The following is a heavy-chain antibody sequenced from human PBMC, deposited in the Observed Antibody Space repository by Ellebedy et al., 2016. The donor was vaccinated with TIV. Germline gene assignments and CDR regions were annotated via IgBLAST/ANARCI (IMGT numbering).Heavy chain of an antibody. CDR1: GFTFSSYG. CDR3: ARGGPAAMPRLAWFDP. V-gene: IGHV3-30*03. Sequence: GGSLRLSXAASGFTFSSYGMHWVRQAPGKGLEWVAVISYDGSNKYYADSVKGRFTISRDNSKNTLYLQMNSLRAEDTAVYYCARGGPAAMPRLAWFDPWGQGTLVTVSS. D-gene: IGHD2-2*01. J-gene: IGHJ5*02. CDR2: ISYDGSNK.